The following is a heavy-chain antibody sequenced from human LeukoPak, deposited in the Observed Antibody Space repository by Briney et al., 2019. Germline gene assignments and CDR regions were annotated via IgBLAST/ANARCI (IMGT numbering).Heavy chain of an antibody. CDR2: IIPIFGTA. CDR3: ATTYYYDSSGYYSYYFDY. D-gene: IGHD3-22*01. CDR1: GGTFSSYA. Sequence: SVKVSCKASGGTFSSYAISWVRQAPGQGLEWMGGIIPIFGTANYAQKFQGRVTITTDESTSTAYMELSSLGSEDTAVYYCATTYYYDSSGYYSYYFDYWGQGTLVTVSP. V-gene: IGHV1-69*05. J-gene: IGHJ4*02.